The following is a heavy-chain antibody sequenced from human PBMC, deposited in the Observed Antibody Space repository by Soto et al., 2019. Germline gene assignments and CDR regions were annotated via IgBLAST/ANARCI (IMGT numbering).Heavy chain of an antibody. CDR1: GGSISSYY. V-gene: IGHV4-59*08. CDR3: ARQYGGSYADS. Sequence: SETLSLTCTVSGGSISSYYWSWIRQPPGKGLEWIGYIYYSGSTNYNPSLKSRVTISVDTSKNQFSLKLSSVTAADTAVYYCARQYGGSYADSWGQGTLVTVSS. CDR2: IYYSGST. J-gene: IGHJ4*02. D-gene: IGHD1-26*01.